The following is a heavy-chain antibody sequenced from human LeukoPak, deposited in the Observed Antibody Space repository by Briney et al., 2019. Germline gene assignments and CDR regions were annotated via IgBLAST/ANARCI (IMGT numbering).Heavy chain of an antibody. V-gene: IGHV3-30*02. Sequence: PGGPLRLSCSASGFTFNAYDMHWVRQAPGKGLEWVAVVRYDGSKKNYADSVKGRFTISRDNSKTTLYLEMNSLRVEDTAIYYCAKDGRVTITGSTFDYWGQGTLVTVSS. J-gene: IGHJ4*02. D-gene: IGHD1-7*01. CDR1: GFTFNAYD. CDR2: VRYDGSKK. CDR3: AKDGRVTITGSTFDY.